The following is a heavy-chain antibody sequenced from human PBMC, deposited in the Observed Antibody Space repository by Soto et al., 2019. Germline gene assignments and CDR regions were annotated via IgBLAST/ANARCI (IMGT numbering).Heavy chain of an antibody. Sequence: PGGSLRLSCAASGFTFSSYGMHWVRQAPGKGLEWVAVISYDGSNKYYADSVKGRFTISRDNSKNTLYLQMNSLRAEDTAVYYCALGSRFLEWLLLPYWGQGTLVTVSS. V-gene: IGHV3-30*03. CDR2: ISYDGSNK. D-gene: IGHD3-3*01. CDR3: ALGSRFLEWLLLPY. J-gene: IGHJ4*02. CDR1: GFTFSSYG.